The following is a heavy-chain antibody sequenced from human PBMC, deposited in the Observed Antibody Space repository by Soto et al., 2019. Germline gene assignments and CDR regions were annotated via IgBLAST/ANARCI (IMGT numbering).Heavy chain of an antibody. CDR3: ARKAVVVAANAFDI. CDR1: GGSFRNYY. CDR2: ISSSSSYI. J-gene: IGHJ3*02. V-gene: IGHV3-21*01. Sequence: PSETLSLTCGVYGGSFRNYYWIWVRQPPGKGLEWVSSISSSSSYIYYADSVKGRFTISRDNAKNSLYLQMNSLRAEDTAVYYCARKAVVVAANAFDIWGQGTMVTVSS. D-gene: IGHD2-15*01.